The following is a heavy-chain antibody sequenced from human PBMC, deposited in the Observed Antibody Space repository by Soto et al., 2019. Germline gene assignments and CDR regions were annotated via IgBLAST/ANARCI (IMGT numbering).Heavy chain of an antibody. CDR3: ANLEPGPFPDY. CDR2: ISYDGSNK. J-gene: IGHJ4*02. Sequence: QVQLVESGGGVVQPGRSLRLSCAASGFTFSSYGMHWVRQAPGKGLEWVAVISYDGSNKYYADSVKGRFTISRDNSKNTLYLQMNSRRAEDTAVYCCANLEPGPFPDYWVQGTLFPVST. V-gene: IGHV3-30*18. CDR1: GFTFSSYG.